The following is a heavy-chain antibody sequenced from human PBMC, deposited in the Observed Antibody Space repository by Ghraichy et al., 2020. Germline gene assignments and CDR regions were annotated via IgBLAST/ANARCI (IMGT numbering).Heavy chain of an antibody. J-gene: IGHJ4*02. CDR3: ATDDSSGSYMVY. V-gene: IGHV3-23*01. D-gene: IGHD6-19*01. CDR1: GFTFNTYA. CDR2: ISNSGGGT. Sequence: GGSLRLSCAASGFTFNTYAMTWVRQAPGKGLEWVSTISNSGGGTYYADTVKGRFTISRDNSKNTLYLQMNSLRGEDTAVYYCATDDSSGSYMVYWGQGTLVTVSS.